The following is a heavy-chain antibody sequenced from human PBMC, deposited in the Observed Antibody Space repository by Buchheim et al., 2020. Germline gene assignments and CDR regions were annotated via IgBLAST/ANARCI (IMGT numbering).Heavy chain of an antibody. CDR1: GFTFSSYW. CDR3: ARDLAYYYDSSGYRGAFDY. J-gene: IGHJ4*02. Sequence: EVQLVESGGGLVQPGGSLRLSCAASGFTFSSYWMSWVRQAPGKGLEWVANIKQDGSEKYYVDSVKGRFTISRDNAKNSLYLQMNSLRAEDTAVYYCARDLAYYYDSSGYRGAFDYWGQGTL. CDR2: IKQDGSEK. V-gene: IGHV3-7*01. D-gene: IGHD3-22*01.